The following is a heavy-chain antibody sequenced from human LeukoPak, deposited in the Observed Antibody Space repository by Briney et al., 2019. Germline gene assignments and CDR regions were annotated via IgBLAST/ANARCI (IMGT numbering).Heavy chain of an antibody. CDR3: ARGRPDRQLLAWFDP. CDR2: IYYSGST. CDR1: GGSFSTNY. Sequence: SETLSLTCTVSGGSFSTNYWSWIRQPPGKGLEWIGYIYYSGSTNYNPSLKSRVTISVDTAKNQFSLKLSSVTAADPAVYYCARGRPDRQLLAWFDPWGQGTLVTVSS. V-gene: IGHV4-59*01. D-gene: IGHD2-2*01. J-gene: IGHJ5*02.